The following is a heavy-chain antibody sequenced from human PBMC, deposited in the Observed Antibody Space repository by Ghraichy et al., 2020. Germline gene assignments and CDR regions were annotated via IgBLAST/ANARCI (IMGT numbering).Heavy chain of an antibody. CDR2: ISSSSSYI. J-gene: IGHJ6*02. Sequence: GGSLRLSCAASGFTFSSYSMNWVRQAPGKGLEWVSSISSSSSYIYYADSVKGRFTISRDNAKNSLYLQMNSLRAEDTAVYYCAREGPYCSGGSCYSEQRPDYYYYYGMDVWGQGTTVTVSS. D-gene: IGHD2-15*01. V-gene: IGHV3-21*01. CDR1: GFTFSSYS. CDR3: AREGPYCSGGSCYSEQRPDYYYYYGMDV.